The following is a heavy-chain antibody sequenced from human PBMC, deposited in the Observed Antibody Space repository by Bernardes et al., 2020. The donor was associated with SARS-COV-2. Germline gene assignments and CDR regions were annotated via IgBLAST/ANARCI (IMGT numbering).Heavy chain of an antibody. V-gene: IGHV3-48*02. D-gene: IGHD6-19*01. CDR3: ARWDSSGWYGRPNYYYGMDV. CDR2: ISSSSSTI. Sequence: GGSLRLSCASSGFTFSSYSMNWVRQAPGKGLEWVSYISSSSSTIYYADSVKGRFTISRDNAKNSLYLQMNSLRDEDTAVYYCARWDSSGWYGRPNYYYGMDVWGQGTTVTVSS. CDR1: GFTFSSYS. J-gene: IGHJ6*02.